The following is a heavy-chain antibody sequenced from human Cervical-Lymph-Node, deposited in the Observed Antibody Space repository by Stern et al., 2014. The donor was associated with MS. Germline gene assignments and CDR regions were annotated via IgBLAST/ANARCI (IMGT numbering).Heavy chain of an antibody. Sequence: QVTLRESGPTLVKPTQTLAPTCTFSGFSLSTSGVGVGWIRQPPGKALEWLAVIYWDDYKRYSPSLKSRLTIIKDTSKNQVVLMMTNMDPGDTATYYCAHRSTRYTWNYVLFDYWGQGTLVTVSS. J-gene: IGHJ4*02. D-gene: IGHD1-7*01. CDR1: GFSLSTSGVG. CDR2: IYWDDYK. CDR3: AHRSTRYTWNYVLFDY. V-gene: IGHV2-5*02.